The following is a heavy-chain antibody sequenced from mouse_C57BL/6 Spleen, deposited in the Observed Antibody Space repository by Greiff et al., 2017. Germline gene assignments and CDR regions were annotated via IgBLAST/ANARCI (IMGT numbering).Heavy chain of an antibody. CDR1: GFTFSSYA. D-gene: IGHD1-1*01. V-gene: IGHV5-4*01. CDR2: ISDGGSYT. J-gene: IGHJ2*01. CDR3: ARGSLDY. Sequence: EVQLVESGGGLVKPGGSLKLSCAASGFTFSSYAMSWVRQTPEKRLEWVATISDGGSYTYYPDNVKGRFTISRDNAKNNLYLQMSHLKSEDTAMXYCARGSLDYWGKGTTLTVSS.